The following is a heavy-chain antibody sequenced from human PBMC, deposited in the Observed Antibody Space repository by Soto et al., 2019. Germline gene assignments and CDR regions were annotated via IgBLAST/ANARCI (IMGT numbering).Heavy chain of an antibody. CDR2: IYYSGST. CDR3: ARRYGYAFDI. J-gene: IGHJ3*02. D-gene: IGHD4-17*01. Sequence: QVQLQESGPGLVKPSETLSLTCTVSGGSISSYYWSWIRQPPGKGLEWIGYIYYSGSTNYNPSLKNRVTISVDTSKNQFTLKLSSVTAADTAVYYCARRYGYAFDIWGQGTMVTVSS. CDR1: GGSISSYY. V-gene: IGHV4-59*01.